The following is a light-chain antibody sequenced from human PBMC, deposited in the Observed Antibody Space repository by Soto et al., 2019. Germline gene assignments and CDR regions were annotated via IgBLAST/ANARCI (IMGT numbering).Light chain of an antibody. Sequence: IVMTQSPATLSLSPGERATLSCRATQDVSRYLAWYQQKPGQSPRLLIYGASRRATGIPDRFSGSGSGTDFTLTISGLEPEDFAVYYCQQFGSSLYTFGQGTKVDIK. CDR2: GAS. J-gene: IGKJ2*01. CDR3: QQFGSSLYT. V-gene: IGKV3-20*01. CDR1: QDVSRY.